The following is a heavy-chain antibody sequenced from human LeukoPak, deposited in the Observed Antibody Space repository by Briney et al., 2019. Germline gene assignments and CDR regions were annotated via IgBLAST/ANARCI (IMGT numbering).Heavy chain of an antibody. D-gene: IGHD2-15*01. CDR3: ARGSATGWPDFLDY. V-gene: IGHV3-23*01. CDR1: GFTFNSYA. J-gene: IGHJ4*02. Sequence: PGGPLRLSCAASGFTFNSYAMSWVRQAPGKGLEWVSAISGSGGSTYYADSVKGRFTISRDNARNTLYLQMNSLRVEDTAVYYCARGSATGWPDFLDYWGQGSLVTVSS. CDR2: ISGSGGST.